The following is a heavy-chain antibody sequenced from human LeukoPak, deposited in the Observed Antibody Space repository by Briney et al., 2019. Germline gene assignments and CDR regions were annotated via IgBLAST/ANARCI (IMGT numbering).Heavy chain of an antibody. CDR2: IYYSGST. CDR3: ARDQGYYGSGSVFDY. J-gene: IGHJ4*02. V-gene: IGHV4-59*01. D-gene: IGHD3-10*01. CDR1: GGSISSYY. Sequence: SEXLSLTCTVSGGSISSYYWSWIRQPPGKGLEWIGYIYYSGSTNYNPSLTSRVTISVDTSKNQFSLKLSSVTAADTAVYYCARDQGYYGSGSVFDYWGQGTLVTVSS.